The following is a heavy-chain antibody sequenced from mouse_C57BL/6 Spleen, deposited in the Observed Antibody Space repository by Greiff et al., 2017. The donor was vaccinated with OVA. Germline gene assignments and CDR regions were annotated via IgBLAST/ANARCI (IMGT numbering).Heavy chain of an antibody. CDR1: GFSLTSYG. V-gene: IGHV2-6-1*01. CDR3: ARHYYYGSSYYFDY. Sequence: VKLEESGPGLVAPSQSLSITCTVSGFSLTSYGVHWVRQPPGKGLEWLVVIWSDGSTTYNSALKSRLSISKDNSKSQVFLKMNSLQTDDTAMYYCARHYYYGSSYYFDYWGQGTTLTVSS. D-gene: IGHD1-1*01. CDR2: IWSDGST. J-gene: IGHJ2*01.